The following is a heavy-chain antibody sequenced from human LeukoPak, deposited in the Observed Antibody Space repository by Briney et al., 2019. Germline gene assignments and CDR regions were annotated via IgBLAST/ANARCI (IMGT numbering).Heavy chain of an antibody. CDR1: GGTFSSCA. J-gene: IGHJ4*02. D-gene: IGHD6-13*01. V-gene: IGHV1-69*13. Sequence: ASVKVSCKASGGTFSSCAISWVRQAPGQGLEWMGGIIPIFGTANYAQKFQGRVTITADESTSTAYMELSSLRSEDTAVYYCARDRRQQLVPVYWGQGTLVTVSS. CDR3: ARDRRQQLVPVY. CDR2: IIPIFGTA.